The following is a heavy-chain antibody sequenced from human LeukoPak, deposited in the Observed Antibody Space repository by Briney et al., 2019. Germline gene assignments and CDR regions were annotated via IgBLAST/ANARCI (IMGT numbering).Heavy chain of an antibody. V-gene: IGHV4-59*08. D-gene: IGHD6-13*01. CDR2: IYYSGST. J-gene: IGHJ4*02. CDR1: GGSISSYY. CDR3: ARVIQAAGFFDY. Sequence: SETLSLTCTVSGGSISSYYWSWIRQPPGKGLEWIGYIYYSGSTNYNPSLKSRVTISVDTSKNQFSLKLSSVTAADTAVYYCARVIQAAGFFDYWGQGTLVTVSS.